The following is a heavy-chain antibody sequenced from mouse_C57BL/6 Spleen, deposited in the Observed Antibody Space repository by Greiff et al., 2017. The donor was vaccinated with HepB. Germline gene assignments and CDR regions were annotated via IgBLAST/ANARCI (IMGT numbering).Heavy chain of an antibody. Sequence: VQLQESGAELVRPGTSVKVSCKASGYAFTNYLIEWVKQRPGQGLEWIGVINPGSGGTNYNEKFKGKATLTADKSSSTAYMQLSSLTSEDSAVYFCHYYGSSLDYWGQGTTLTVSS. J-gene: IGHJ2*01. CDR1: GYAFTNYL. D-gene: IGHD1-1*01. CDR3: HYYGSSLDY. CDR2: INPGSGGT. V-gene: IGHV1-54*01.